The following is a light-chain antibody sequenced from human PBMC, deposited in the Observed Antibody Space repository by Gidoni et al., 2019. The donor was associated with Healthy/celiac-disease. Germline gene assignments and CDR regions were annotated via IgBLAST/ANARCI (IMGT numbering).Light chain of an antibody. CDR1: KLGDKY. Sequence: AGRPACVPCSGGKLGDKYACWCQQKPVQSPVLVSSQDSKRPSWIPGRFTGSNSSKTATLTIRGTQSMDEADSYCQAWDSSIVFGGVTTLTVL. CDR2: QDS. J-gene: IGLJ2*01. CDR3: QAWDSSIV. V-gene: IGLV3-1*01.